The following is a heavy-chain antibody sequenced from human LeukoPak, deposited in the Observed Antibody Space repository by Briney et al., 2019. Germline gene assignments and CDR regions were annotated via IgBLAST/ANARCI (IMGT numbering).Heavy chain of an antibody. V-gene: IGHV4-4*09. Sequence: SDTLSLTCTCSGAAICILYWGWIPQPPGKGLEWIGYIYTREHTNHNPSLKSRVTISVDSSKNLFSLKLRSVTAADTAGYYCARHWTGAGYYYYIGVRGKGTTVTVP. CDR3: ARHWTGAGYYYYIGV. CDR1: GAAICILY. J-gene: IGHJ6*03. D-gene: IGHD3/OR15-3a*01. CDR2: IYTREHT.